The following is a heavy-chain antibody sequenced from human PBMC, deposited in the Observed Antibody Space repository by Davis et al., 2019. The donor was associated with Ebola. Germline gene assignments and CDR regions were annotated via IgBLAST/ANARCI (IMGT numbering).Heavy chain of an antibody. V-gene: IGHV3-53*04. D-gene: IGHD2-15*01. Sequence: GGSLRLSCAASGFTFSSYSMNWVRQAPGKGLEWVSVIYSGGSTYYADSVKGRFTISRHNSKNTLYLQMNSLRAEDTAVYYCAGGTYYYYGMDVWGQGTTVTVSS. CDR1: GFTFSSYS. J-gene: IGHJ6*02. CDR2: IYSGGST. CDR3: AGGTYYYYGMDV.